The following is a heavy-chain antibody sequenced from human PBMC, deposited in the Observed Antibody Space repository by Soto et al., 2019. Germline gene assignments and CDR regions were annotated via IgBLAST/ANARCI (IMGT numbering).Heavy chain of an antibody. Sequence: QVQLVQSGAEVKKPGASVKVSCKASGYTFTSYYMHWVRQAPGQGLEWMGIINPSGGSTSYAQKCQGRVTMTRDTSTSTVYMELSSLRSEDTAVYYCARDLSQMYYGMDVWGQGTTVTVSS. CDR1: GYTFTSYY. CDR3: ARDLSQMYYGMDV. J-gene: IGHJ6*02. V-gene: IGHV1-46*01. CDR2: INPSGGST.